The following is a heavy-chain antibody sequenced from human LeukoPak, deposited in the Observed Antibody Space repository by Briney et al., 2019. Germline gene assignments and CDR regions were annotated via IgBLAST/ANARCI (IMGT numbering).Heavy chain of an antibody. CDR1: GDSISSGDYY. CDR3: ARISLRGSYFFDY. J-gene: IGHJ4*02. D-gene: IGHD3-16*02. Sequence: SETLSLTCTVSGDSISSGDYYWSWIRQPAGKGLEWIGRISSSGSTNYNPSLKSRVTISVDTSKNQFSLKLNSVTAADTAVYYCARISLRGSYFFDYWGQGTLVTVSS. V-gene: IGHV4-61*02. CDR2: ISSSGST.